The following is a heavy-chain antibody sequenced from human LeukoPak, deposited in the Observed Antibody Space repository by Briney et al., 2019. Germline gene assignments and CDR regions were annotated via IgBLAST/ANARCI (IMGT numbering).Heavy chain of an antibody. V-gene: IGHV3-23*01. CDR3: ARKSFTYYYDSSGYPWAFDI. D-gene: IGHD3-22*01. Sequence: GGSLRLSCAASGFTFSSYAMSWVRQAPGKGLEWVSAISGSGGSTYYADSVKGRFTISRDNSKNTLYLQMNSLRAEDTAVYYCARKSFTYYYDSSGYPWAFDIWGQGTMVTVSS. J-gene: IGHJ3*02. CDR1: GFTFSSYA. CDR2: ISGSGGST.